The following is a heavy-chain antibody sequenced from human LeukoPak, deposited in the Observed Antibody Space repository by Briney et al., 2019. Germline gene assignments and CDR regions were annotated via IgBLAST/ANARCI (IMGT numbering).Heavy chain of an antibody. Sequence: GGSLRLSCAASGFTFSGYSMNWVRQAPGKGLEWVSFISTSSTIIYYADSVRGRFTISRDNAKNSLYLQMNSLRDEDTAVYYCARNPAGIGDYWGQGTLVTVS. V-gene: IGHV3-48*02. D-gene: IGHD6-13*01. CDR1: GFTFSGYS. J-gene: IGHJ4*02. CDR2: ISTSSTII. CDR3: ARNPAGIGDY.